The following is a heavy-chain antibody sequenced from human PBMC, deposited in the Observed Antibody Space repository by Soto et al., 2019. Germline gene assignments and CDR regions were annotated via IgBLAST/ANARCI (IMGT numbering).Heavy chain of an antibody. CDR3: AAVRLVPAAPAPHLGMDV. Sequence: GASVKVSCKASGFTFTSSAVQWVRQARGQRLERIGWIVVGSGNTNYAQKFQERVTITRDMSTSTAYMELSSLRSEDTAVYYCAAVRLVPAAPAPHLGMDVWGQGTTVTVSS. V-gene: IGHV1-58*01. J-gene: IGHJ6*02. CDR1: GFTFTSSA. D-gene: IGHD2-2*01. CDR2: IVVGSGNT.